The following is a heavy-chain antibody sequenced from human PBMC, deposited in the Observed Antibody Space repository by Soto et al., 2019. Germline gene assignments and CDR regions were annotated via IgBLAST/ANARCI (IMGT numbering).Heavy chain of an antibody. Sequence: ASVKVSCKVSGYTLTELSMHWVRQAPGKGLEWMGGFDPEDGETIYAQKFQGRATMTEDTSTDTAYMELSSLRSEDTAVYYCATAGVDAARDAERDASNIWGRGTTVTVSS. CDR1: GYTLTELS. V-gene: IGHV1-24*01. CDR3: ATAGVDAARDAERDASNI. J-gene: IGHJ3*02. CDR2: FDPEDGET. D-gene: IGHD5-18*01.